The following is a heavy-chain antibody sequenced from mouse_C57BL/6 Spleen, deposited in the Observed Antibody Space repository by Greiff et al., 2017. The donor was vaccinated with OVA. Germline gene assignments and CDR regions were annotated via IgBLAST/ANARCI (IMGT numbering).Heavy chain of an antibody. CDR2: IRLKSDNYAT. CDR1: GFTFSNYW. V-gene: IGHV6-3*01. J-gene: IGHJ3*01. Sequence: EVKLMESGGGLVQPGGSMKLSCVASGFTFSNYWMNWVRQSPEKGLEWVAQIRLKSDNYATHYAESVKGRFTISRDDSKSSVYLQMNNLRAEDTGIYYCNYDYDWGWFAYWGQGTLVTVSA. CDR3: NYDYDWGWFAY. D-gene: IGHD2-4*01.